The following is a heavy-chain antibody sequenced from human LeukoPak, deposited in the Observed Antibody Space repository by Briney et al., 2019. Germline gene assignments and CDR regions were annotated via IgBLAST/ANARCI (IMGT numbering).Heavy chain of an antibody. CDR1: GFTFSSYA. CDR3: AKTGLLWFGELLFLDY. J-gene: IGHJ4*02. D-gene: IGHD3-10*01. Sequence: GGSLRLSCAASGFTFSSYAMSWVRQAPGKGLEWASAISGSGGSTYYADSVKGRFTISRDNSKNTLYLQMNSLRAEDTAVYYCAKTGLLWFGELLFLDYWGQGTLVTVSS. CDR2: ISGSGGST. V-gene: IGHV3-23*01.